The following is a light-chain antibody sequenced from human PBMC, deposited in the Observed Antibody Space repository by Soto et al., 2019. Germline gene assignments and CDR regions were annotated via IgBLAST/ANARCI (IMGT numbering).Light chain of an antibody. J-gene: IGLJ3*02. Sequence: QSALTQPASVSGSPGQSITISCTGVRSDVVSYNFVSWYQQHPGQAPKLIIYEGTQRPSGVSARFSGSRSVNTASLTVSGLQAEDEAHYYCCSFGGNMYWIFCGGTKLTVL. V-gene: IGLV2-23*01. CDR1: RSDVVSYNF. CDR3: CSFGGNMYWI. CDR2: EGT.